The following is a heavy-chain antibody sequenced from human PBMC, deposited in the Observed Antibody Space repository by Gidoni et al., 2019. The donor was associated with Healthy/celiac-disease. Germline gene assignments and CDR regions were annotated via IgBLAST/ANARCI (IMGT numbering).Heavy chain of an antibody. V-gene: IGHV1-46*03. CDR2: INPTGGRT. CDR3: ARAIGVATVLFDY. CDR1: GYTFTSYY. J-gene: IGHJ4*02. Sequence: QVQLVQHGAAVTKPGASAKVSCKASGYTFTSYYIHWVRQAPGPGLEWMGIINPTGGRTSYAQNFQGRVTMTRDTSTNTVYMELSSLRSEDTAVYYCARAIGVATVLFDYWGQGTLVTVSS. D-gene: IGHD5-12*01.